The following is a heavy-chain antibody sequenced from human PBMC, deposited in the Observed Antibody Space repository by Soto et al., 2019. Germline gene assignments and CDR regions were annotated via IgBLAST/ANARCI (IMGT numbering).Heavy chain of an antibody. CDR1: GLTFISYG. V-gene: IGHV3-30*18. CDR3: AKDLLQYCSGGSCYGVCSY. D-gene: IGHD2-15*01. J-gene: IGHJ4*02. Sequence: GGSLRLSCAASGLTFISYGIHRVLQATGKELEWVAVISYDGSNKYYADSVKGRFTISRDNSKNTLYLQMNSLRAEDTAAYYCAKDLLQYCSGGSCYGVCSYWGQGTLVTVSS. CDR2: ISYDGSNK.